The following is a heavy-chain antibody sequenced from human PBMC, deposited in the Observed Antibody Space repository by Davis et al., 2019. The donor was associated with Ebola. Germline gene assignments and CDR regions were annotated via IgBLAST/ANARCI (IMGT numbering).Heavy chain of an antibody. CDR1: GDSVSSNSAT. D-gene: IGHD3-10*01. Sequence: MPSETLSLTCAISGDSVSSNSATWNWIRQSPSRGLEWLGRTYYRSKWYNDYAVSVKSRITINPDTSKNQFSLQLNSVTPEDTAVYYCAREVLLWFGELFYYYYGMDVWGQGTTVTVSS. J-gene: IGHJ6*02. CDR3: AREVLLWFGELFYYYYGMDV. V-gene: IGHV6-1*01. CDR2: TYYRSKWYN.